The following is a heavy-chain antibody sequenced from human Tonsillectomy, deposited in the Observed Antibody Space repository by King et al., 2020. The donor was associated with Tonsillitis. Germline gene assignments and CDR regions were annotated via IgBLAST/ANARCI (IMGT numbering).Heavy chain of an antibody. CDR3: ARAPIGSYRTFWYQDREENAFDI. D-gene: IGHD1-26*01. CDR1: GFTFSSYW. CDR2: INSDGSST. J-gene: IGHJ3*02. Sequence: VQLVESGGGLVQPGGSLRLSCAASGFTFSSYWMHWVRHAPGKGLVWVSRINSDGSSTSYADSVKGRFTISRDNAKNTLYLQMNSLRAEDTAVYYCARAPIGSYRTFWYQDREENAFDIWGQGTMVTVSS. V-gene: IGHV3-74*01.